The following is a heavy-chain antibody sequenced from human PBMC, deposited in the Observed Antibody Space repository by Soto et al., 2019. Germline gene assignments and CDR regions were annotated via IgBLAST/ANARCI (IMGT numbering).Heavy chain of an antibody. V-gene: IGHV3-74*01. CDR1: GFTFSSYW. D-gene: IGHD1-26*01. Sequence: ASETLRLSCAASGFTFSSYWMHWVRQAPGKGLVWVSRINSDGSSTSYADSVKGRFTISRDNAKNTLYLQMNSLRAEDTAVYYCASGWEDDAFDIWGQGTMVTVSS. CDR2: INSDGSST. J-gene: IGHJ3*02. CDR3: ASGWEDDAFDI.